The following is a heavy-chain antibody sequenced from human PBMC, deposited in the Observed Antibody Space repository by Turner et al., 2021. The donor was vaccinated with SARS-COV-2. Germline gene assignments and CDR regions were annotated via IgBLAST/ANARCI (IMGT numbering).Heavy chain of an antibody. Sequence: EVKLLESGGGLVQPGGPLRLPWAAAGFTFSSYGMSWVRQAPGKGLEWVSIISVGGDTTFYGDSVKGRFTISRDNSRNTLFLQMNSLRAEDTAVYYCAKGSGGSSWYYFDSWGQGTLVTVSS. CDR1: GFTFSSYG. V-gene: IGHV3-23*01. CDR2: ISVGGDTT. CDR3: AKGSGGSSWYYFDS. J-gene: IGHJ4*02. D-gene: IGHD6-13*01.